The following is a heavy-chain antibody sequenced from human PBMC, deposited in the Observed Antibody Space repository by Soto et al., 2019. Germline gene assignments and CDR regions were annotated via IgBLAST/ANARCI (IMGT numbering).Heavy chain of an antibody. D-gene: IGHD6-25*01. CDR2: ISSSRSTI. V-gene: IGHV3-48*01. CDR1: GFTFGRYS. Sequence: GGSLRLSCTSSGFTFGRYSMNWVRQAPGKGLEWVSYISSSRSTIYYADSVKGRFTISRDSAKNSLYLQMHSLRAEDTAVYYCARTLAAGYYYAMDVWGQGT. J-gene: IGHJ6*02. CDR3: ARTLAAGYYYAMDV.